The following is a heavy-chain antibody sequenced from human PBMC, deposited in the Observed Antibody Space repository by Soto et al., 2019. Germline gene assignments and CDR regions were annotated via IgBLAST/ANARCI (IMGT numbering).Heavy chain of an antibody. CDR2: IYYSGST. CDR3: AGRWVEALDY. D-gene: IGHD3-16*01. CDR1: GGSLSSYY. J-gene: IGHJ4*02. Sequence: QVQLQESGPGLVKPSETLSLTCTVSGGSLSSYYWSWIRQPPGKGLEWIGYIYYSGSTKYNPSVKIRVTITLDTTKTQFSLRPRSVTAADTAVYYCAGRWVEALDYWGQGTLVTGSS. V-gene: IGHV4-59*08.